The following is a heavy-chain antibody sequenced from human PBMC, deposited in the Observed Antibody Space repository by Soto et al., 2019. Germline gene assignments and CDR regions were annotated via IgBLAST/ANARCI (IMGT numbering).Heavy chain of an antibody. CDR1: RFTVSSNY. D-gene: IGHD1-26*01. CDR2: IYSGGST. Sequence: EVQLVESGGGLIQPGGSLRLSCAASRFTVSSNYMSWVRQAPGKGLEWVSVIYSGGSTYYADSVKGRFTISRDNSKNTLYLQMNSLRAEDTAVYYCATSIVGATGGAFDIWGQGTMVTVSS. V-gene: IGHV3-53*01. J-gene: IGHJ3*02. CDR3: ATSIVGATGGAFDI.